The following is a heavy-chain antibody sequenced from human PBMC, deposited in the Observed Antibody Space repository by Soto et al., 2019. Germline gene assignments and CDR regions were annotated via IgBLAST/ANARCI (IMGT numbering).Heavy chain of an antibody. Sequence: SSETLSLTCTVSGGYISSGGYYWSWIRQHPGKGLEWIGYIYYSGSTYYNPSLKSRVTISVDTSKNQFSLKLSSVTAADTAVYYCARGYYYDSSGYYHDYWGQGTLVTVSS. J-gene: IGHJ4*02. CDR3: ARGYYYDSSGYYHDY. D-gene: IGHD3-22*01. CDR2: IYYSGST. V-gene: IGHV4-31*03. CDR1: GGYISSGGYY.